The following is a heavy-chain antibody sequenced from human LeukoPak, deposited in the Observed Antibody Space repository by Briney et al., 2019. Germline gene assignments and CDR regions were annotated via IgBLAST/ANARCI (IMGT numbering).Heavy chain of an antibody. Sequence: RGSLRLSCAASGFTFRSYGMSWVRQAPGKGLEWVSAISGSGGSTHYADSVKGRFTISRDNSKNTLYLQMNSLRAEDTAVYYCAKNRFLEWSRFFDYWGQGTLVTVSS. D-gene: IGHD3-3*01. CDR2: ISGSGGST. CDR1: GFTFRSYG. J-gene: IGHJ4*02. CDR3: AKNRFLEWSRFFDY. V-gene: IGHV3-23*01.